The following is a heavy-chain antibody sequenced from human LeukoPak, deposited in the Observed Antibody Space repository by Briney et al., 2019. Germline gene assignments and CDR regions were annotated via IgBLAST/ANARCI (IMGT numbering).Heavy chain of an antibody. V-gene: IGHV4-59*01. CDR3: ARIGVGDYDYVWGSYHLGAFDI. Sequence: PSETLSLTCTDSGGSISSYFWSWIRQPPGKGLQWIAYIYYSGSTNYNPSLKSRVTISVDTSKNQFSLKLSSVTAADTAVYYCARIGVGDYDYVWGSYHLGAFDIWGQGTMVTVSS. CDR2: IYYSGST. J-gene: IGHJ3*02. D-gene: IGHD3-16*02. CDR1: GGSISSYF.